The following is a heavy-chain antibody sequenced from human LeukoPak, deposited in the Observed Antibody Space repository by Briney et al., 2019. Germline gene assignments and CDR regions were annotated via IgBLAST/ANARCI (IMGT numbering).Heavy chain of an antibody. V-gene: IGHV4-59*11. J-gene: IGHJ5*02. CDR1: GGSISSHY. Sequence: SETLSLTCTVSGGSISSHYWSWIRQPPGKGLEWIGYIYYSGSTNYNPTLKSRVTISVDTSKNQFSLKLSSVTAADTAVYYCARGLGYCSSTSCYTYWFDPWDQGTLVTVSS. D-gene: IGHD2-2*02. CDR2: IYYSGST. CDR3: ARGLGYCSSTSCYTYWFDP.